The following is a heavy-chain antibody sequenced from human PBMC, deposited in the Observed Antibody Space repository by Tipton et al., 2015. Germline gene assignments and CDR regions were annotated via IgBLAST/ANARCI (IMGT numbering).Heavy chain of an antibody. V-gene: IGHV3-23*01. CDR2: ISGSGGRT. CDR3: AKDRWVMATLLGVSGLDN. Sequence: SLRLSCAASGFTFSSYAMSWVRQAPGKGLEGVSTISGSGGRTYYADSVKGRFTISRDNSKNTLFVHMHSLRAEDTAVYYCAKDRWVMATLLGVSGLDNWGQGTLVTVSS. D-gene: IGHD5-24*01. CDR1: GFTFSSYA. J-gene: IGHJ4*02.